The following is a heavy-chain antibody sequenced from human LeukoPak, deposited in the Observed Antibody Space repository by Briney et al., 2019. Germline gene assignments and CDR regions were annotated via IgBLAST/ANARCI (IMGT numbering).Heavy chain of an antibody. D-gene: IGHD2-2*01. CDR3: ASRVVPAAFGE. CDR2: IYYSGIT. V-gene: IGHV4-59*08. CDR1: GGSISSYY. Sequence: PSETLSLTCTVSGGSISSYYWSWLRQPPGKGLEWIGFIYYSGITDYNPSLKSRITISVDTSKNQLSLKLSSVTAADTAVYYCASRVVPAAFGEWGQGNLVTVSS. J-gene: IGHJ4*02.